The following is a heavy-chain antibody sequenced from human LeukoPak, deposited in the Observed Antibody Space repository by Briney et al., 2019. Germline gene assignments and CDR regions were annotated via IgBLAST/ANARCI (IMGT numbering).Heavy chain of an antibody. Sequence: TGGSRRFSFAASGFTYSTNAMAWFPRAPGKGLKWVSTVSGTGSNTFYADSVKGRFTISRDNSKNTLYLQMNSLRAEDTAVYYCAKDTLGGVSGTHYSDNWGQGTLVTVSS. V-gene: IGHV3-23*01. D-gene: IGHD1-26*01. J-gene: IGHJ4*02. CDR2: VSGTGSNT. CDR1: GFTYSTNA. CDR3: AKDTLGGVSGTHYSDN.